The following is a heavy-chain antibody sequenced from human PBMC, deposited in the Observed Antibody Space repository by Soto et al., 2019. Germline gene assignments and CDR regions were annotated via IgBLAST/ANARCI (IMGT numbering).Heavy chain of an antibody. Sequence: VQLVESGGGVVQPGRSLRLSCAASGFTFSDYAMHWVRQAPGKGLEWVAVVSHDGRNTHYADSVKGRFTISRDSSKNTVSLEMTSLRAEDTAVFYCATGGRQGLGTSDFNYWGQGALVTVSS. J-gene: IGHJ4*02. CDR2: VSHDGRNT. CDR3: ATGGRQGLGTSDFNY. CDR1: GFTFSDYA. V-gene: IGHV3-30*03. D-gene: IGHD6-19*01.